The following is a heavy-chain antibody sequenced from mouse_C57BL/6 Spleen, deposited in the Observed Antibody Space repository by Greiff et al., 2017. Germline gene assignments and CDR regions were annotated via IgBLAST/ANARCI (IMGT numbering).Heavy chain of an antibody. CDR1: GYTFTSYW. V-gene: IGHV1-53*01. CDR2: INPSNGGT. CDR3: ARPGAYYSKGAYAMDY. Sequence: QVQLQQPGTELVKPGASVKLSCKASGYTFTSYWMHWVKQRPGQGLEWIGNINPSNGGTNYNEKFKSKATLTVDKSSSTAYMQLSSLTSEDSAVYYCARPGAYYSKGAYAMDYWGQGTSVTVSS. J-gene: IGHJ4*01. D-gene: IGHD2-5*01.